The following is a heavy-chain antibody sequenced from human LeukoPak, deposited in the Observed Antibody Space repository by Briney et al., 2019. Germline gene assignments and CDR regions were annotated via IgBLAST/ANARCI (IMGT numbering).Heavy chain of an antibody. Sequence: GGSLRLSCAASGFTFSSSAMTWVRQAPGKGLEWVSGINWNGGSTGYADSVKGRFTISRDNAKNSLYLQMNSLRAEDTALYYCARSRDYYGSGSFDYWGQGTLVTVSS. V-gene: IGHV3-20*04. CDR3: ARSRDYYGSGSFDY. D-gene: IGHD3-10*01. J-gene: IGHJ4*02. CDR2: INWNGGST. CDR1: GFTFSSSA.